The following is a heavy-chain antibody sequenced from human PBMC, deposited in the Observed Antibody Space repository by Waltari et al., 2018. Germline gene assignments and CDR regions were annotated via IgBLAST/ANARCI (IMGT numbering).Heavy chain of an antibody. CDR1: GFGFTAAW. CDR2: IKSQNEGGTT. V-gene: IGHV3-15*01. Sequence: EVQMVESGGGSVKPGDSLRLSCVASGFGFTAAWLTWVRQASGKGLEWVGRIKSQNEGGTTDFAASVRGRFSISRDDSQNMVFLQMNSLRVEDTALYYCTTLDAPWGGWGHGTLVTVSS. J-gene: IGHJ4*01. CDR3: TTLDAPWGG. D-gene: IGHD7-27*01.